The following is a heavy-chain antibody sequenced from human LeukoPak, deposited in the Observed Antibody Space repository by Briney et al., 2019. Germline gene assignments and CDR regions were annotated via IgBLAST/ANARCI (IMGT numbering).Heavy chain of an antibody. J-gene: IGHJ4*02. CDR1: GFTFRSFE. D-gene: IGHD6-19*01. CDR3: ASLSGAGSPYF. CDR2: ISGSGSPI. Sequence: PGGSLRLSCAASGFTFRSFEMNWVRQAPGKGLEWVSYISGSGSPIYYADSVKGRFTISRDNAKNSLFLQMNSLRAEDTAVYYCASLSGAGSPYFWGQGTLVTVSS. V-gene: IGHV3-48*03.